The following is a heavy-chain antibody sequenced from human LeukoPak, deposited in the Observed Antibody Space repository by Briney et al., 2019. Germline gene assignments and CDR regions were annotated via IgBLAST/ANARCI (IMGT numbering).Heavy chain of an antibody. D-gene: IGHD1-26*01. Sequence: SETLSLTCSVSGVSISNTTYFWGWIRQPPGRGLEWIGSIYYDGSTYYKSSLESRVTISIDSSQNHFSLKLTSVTAADTAVYYCARQPEWEIYLDDYWGQGTLVTVSS. CDR1: GVSISNTTYF. V-gene: IGHV4-39*01. CDR2: IYYDGST. J-gene: IGHJ4*02. CDR3: ARQPEWEIYLDDY.